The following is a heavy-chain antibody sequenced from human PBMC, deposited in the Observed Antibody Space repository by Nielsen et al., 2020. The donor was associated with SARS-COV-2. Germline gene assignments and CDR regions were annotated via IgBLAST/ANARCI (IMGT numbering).Heavy chain of an antibody. CDR2: ISSSSTI. Sequence: GGSLRLSCAASGFTFSSYGMHWVRQAPGKGLEWVSYISSSSTIYYADSVKGRFTISRDNAKNSLYLQMNSLRDEDTAVYYCARAAGSMVRGVITRIFDYWGQGTLVTVSS. V-gene: IGHV3-48*02. CDR1: GFTFSSYG. CDR3: ARAAGSMVRGVITRIFDY. D-gene: IGHD3-10*01. J-gene: IGHJ4*02.